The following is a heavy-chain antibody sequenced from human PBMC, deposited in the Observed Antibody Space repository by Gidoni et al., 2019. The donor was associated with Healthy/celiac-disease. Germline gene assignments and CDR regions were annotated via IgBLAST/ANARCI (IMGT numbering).Heavy chain of an antibody. CDR2: IDWDDDK. D-gene: IGHD3-10*01. Sequence: QVTLRESGPALVKPTQTLTLTCTFSGFSLSTSGMCVSWIRQPPGKALEWLALIDWDDDKYYSTSLKTRLTISKDTSKNQVVLTMTNMDPVDTATYYCARIPFTMVRGGTLYYYYYGMDVWGQGTTVTVSS. J-gene: IGHJ6*02. CDR3: ARIPFTMVRGGTLYYYYYGMDV. CDR1: GFSLSTSGMC. V-gene: IGHV2-70*01.